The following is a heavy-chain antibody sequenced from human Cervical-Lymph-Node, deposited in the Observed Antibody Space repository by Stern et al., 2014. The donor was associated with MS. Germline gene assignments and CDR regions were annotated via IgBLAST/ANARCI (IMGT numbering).Heavy chain of an antibody. CDR2: IRAHNGNT. J-gene: IGHJ2*01. Sequence: VQLVESGAEVMKPGASVKVSCRASNYTFTSYGISWVRQAPGQGLEWVGWIRAHNGNTNFAQKFQARVTLTTDTSTNTVYMELKSLKSDDTAVYYCARGGGVTPFWYLDLWGRGTLVTVSS. CDR1: NYTFTSYG. V-gene: IGHV1-18*01. D-gene: IGHD3-16*01. CDR3: ARGGGVTPFWYLDL.